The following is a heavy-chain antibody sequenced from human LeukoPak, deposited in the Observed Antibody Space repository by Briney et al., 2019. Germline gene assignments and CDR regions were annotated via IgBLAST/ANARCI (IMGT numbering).Heavy chain of an antibody. CDR1: GGSISSRSSY. CDR3: ASPTSISMMVCPPNTFDI. D-gene: IGHD3-22*01. Sequence: SETLSLTCTVSGGSISSRSSYWGWIRQPPGKGLEWIGSIYDSGSTYYNPSLKSRVTMSVDTSKNQFSLKLSSVTAADPAVYYFASPTSISMMVCPPNTFDIWGQGTMVTVSS. V-gene: IGHV4-39*07. J-gene: IGHJ3*02. CDR2: IYDSGST.